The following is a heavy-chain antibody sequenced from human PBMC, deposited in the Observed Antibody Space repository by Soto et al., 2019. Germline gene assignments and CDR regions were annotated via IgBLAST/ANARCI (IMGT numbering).Heavy chain of an antibody. J-gene: IGHJ4*02. Sequence: ASVKVSCKAPGYTFTSYAMHWVRQAPGQRLEWMGWINAGNGNTKYSQKFQGRVTITRDTSASTAYMELSSLRSEDTAVYYCARVASRCSGGSCYPGLGYWGQGTLVTVSS. D-gene: IGHD2-15*01. CDR1: GYTFTSYA. CDR3: ARVASRCSGGSCYPGLGY. CDR2: INAGNGNT. V-gene: IGHV1-3*01.